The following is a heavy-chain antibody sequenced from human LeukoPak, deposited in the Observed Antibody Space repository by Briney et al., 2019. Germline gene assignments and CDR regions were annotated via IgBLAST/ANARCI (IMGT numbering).Heavy chain of an antibody. V-gene: IGHV4-59*01. CDR3: ARDRPGTTSLEY. CDR2: IYYSGST. Sequence: SETLSLTCTVSGGSISSYYWSWIRQPPGKGLEWIGYIYYSGSTNYNPSLKSRVTISVDTSKNQFFLRLTSVTAADTAVYYCARDRPGTTSLEYWGQGTLVTVSS. D-gene: IGHD1-14*01. CDR1: GGSISSYY. J-gene: IGHJ4*02.